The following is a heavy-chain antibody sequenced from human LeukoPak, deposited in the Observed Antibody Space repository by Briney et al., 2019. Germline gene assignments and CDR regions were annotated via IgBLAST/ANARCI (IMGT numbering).Heavy chain of an antibody. D-gene: IGHD3-3*01. CDR2: INPNSGGT. Sequence: GASVKVSCKASGYTFTGYYMHWVRQAPGQGLEWMGWINPNSGGTNYAQKFQGRVTMTRDTSISTAYMFLSGLTSDDTAVYYCARDTIFGVVMTKNDAFDIWGQGTMVTVSS. J-gene: IGHJ3*02. V-gene: IGHV1-2*02. CDR3: ARDTIFGVVMTKNDAFDI. CDR1: GYTFTGYY.